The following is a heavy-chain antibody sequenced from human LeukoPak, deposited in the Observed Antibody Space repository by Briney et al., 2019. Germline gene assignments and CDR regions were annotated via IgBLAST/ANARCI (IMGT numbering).Heavy chain of an antibody. D-gene: IGHD2-15*01. CDR1: GGSINSYY. Sequence: SETLSLTCTVSGGSINSYYWSWIRQPPGKGLEWIGYIYYSGSTNYNPSLKSRVTISVDTSNNKFSLKLTSLTAADTAVYYCVRHLSAGRPAFDIWGQGTIVTVSS. V-gene: IGHV4-59*08. CDR3: VRHLSAGRPAFDI. CDR2: IYYSGST. J-gene: IGHJ3*02.